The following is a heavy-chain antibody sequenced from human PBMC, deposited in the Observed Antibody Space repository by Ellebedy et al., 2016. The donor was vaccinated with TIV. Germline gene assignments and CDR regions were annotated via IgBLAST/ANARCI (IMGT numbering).Heavy chain of an antibody. CDR1: GGSMSDYY. D-gene: IGHD3-9*01. CDR3: ARTFYDILTGDAFDV. J-gene: IGHJ3*01. CDR2: IFYSGTT. V-gene: IGHV4-59*13. Sequence: MPSETLSLTCTVPGGSMSDYYWTWIRQPPGKALDWIGSIFYSGTTIHNHSLKSRVTILLDTSRNRFSLRLNSVTAADSAVYYCARTFYDILTGDAFDVWGQGTMVTVSS.